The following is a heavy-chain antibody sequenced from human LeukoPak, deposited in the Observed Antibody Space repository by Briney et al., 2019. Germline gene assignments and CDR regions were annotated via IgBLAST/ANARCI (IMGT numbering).Heavy chain of an antibody. Sequence: PGRSLRLSCAASGFTLDDYAMHWVRQAPGKFLEWVSGISWNSGSIGYADSVKGRFTISRDNAKNSLYLQIDSLRAEDMALYYCAKSGTGDMIVGGAFDIWGQGTMVTVSS. CDR1: GFTLDDYA. CDR3: AKSGTGDMIVGGAFDI. V-gene: IGHV3-9*03. CDR2: ISWNSGSI. D-gene: IGHD3-22*01. J-gene: IGHJ3*02.